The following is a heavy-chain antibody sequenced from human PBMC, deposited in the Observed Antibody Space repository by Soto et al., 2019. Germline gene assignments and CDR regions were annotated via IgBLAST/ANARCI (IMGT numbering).Heavy chain of an antibody. CDR2: IIPGLGTI. V-gene: IGHV1-69*13. D-gene: IGHD5-18*01. CDR3: ARAVVDTAMVYFDY. J-gene: IGHJ4*02. CDR1: GGTFSRYA. Sequence: ASVKVSCKASGGTFSRYAVSWVRQAPGQGLEWMGGIIPGLGTINYAQKFQGRVTITADESTSTAYMELSSVTAADTAVYYCARAVVDTAMVYFDYWGQGTLVTVSS.